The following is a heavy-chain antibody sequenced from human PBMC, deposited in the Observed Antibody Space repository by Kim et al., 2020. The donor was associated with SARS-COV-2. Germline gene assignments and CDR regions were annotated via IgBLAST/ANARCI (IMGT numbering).Heavy chain of an antibody. CDR1: GFTFSSYW. CDR3: ARGGGYVYYYYYGMDV. CDR2: IKQDGSEK. V-gene: IGHV3-7*03. Sequence: GGSLRLSCAASGFTFSSYWMSWVRQAPGKGLEWVANIKQDGSEKYYVDSVKGRFTISRDNAKNSLYLQMNSLRAEDTAVYYCARGGGYVYYYYYGMDVWGQGTTVTVSS. J-gene: IGHJ6*02. D-gene: IGHD5-12*01.